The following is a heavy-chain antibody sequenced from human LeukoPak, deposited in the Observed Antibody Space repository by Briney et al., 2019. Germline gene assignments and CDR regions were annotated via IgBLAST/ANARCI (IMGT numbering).Heavy chain of an antibody. D-gene: IGHD5-18*01. Sequence: GGSLRLSCAASGFIFSNHGMNWVRQPPGKGLEWVSGVSPNGETAYYADSAKGRFTISRDNSKNTVYLQVSSLRAEDTAVYYCAKDLGWIQFGYGGQGTLVTVSS. CDR3: AKDLGWIQFGY. CDR2: VSPNGETA. CDR1: GFIFSNHG. J-gene: IGHJ4*02. V-gene: IGHV3-23*01.